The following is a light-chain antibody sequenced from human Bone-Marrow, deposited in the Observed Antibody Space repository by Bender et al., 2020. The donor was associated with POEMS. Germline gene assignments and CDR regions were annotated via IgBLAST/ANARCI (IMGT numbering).Light chain of an antibody. CDR3: TSYTSSFSYV. J-gene: IGLJ1*01. V-gene: IGLV2-14*02. CDR1: SSDVGSYNL. Sequence: QSALTQPASVSGSPGQTITISCTGTSSDVGSYNLVSWYQQHPGKAPKLMIYEANKRPSGVSNRFSGSKSGNTASLTISGLQAEDEADYYCTSYTSSFSYVFGSGTKVTVL. CDR2: EAN.